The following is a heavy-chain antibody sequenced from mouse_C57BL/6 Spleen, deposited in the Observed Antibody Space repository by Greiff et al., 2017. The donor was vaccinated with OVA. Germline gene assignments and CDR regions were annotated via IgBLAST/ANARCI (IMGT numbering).Heavy chain of an antibody. J-gene: IGHJ3*01. CDR3: ARNYDYDEGAWFAY. V-gene: IGHV1-55*01. Sequence: VQLQQPGAELVKPGASVKMSCKASGYTFTSYWITWVKQRPGQGLEWIGDIYPGSGSTNYNEKFKSKATLTVDTSSSTAYMQLSSLTSEDSAVYYCARNYDYDEGAWFAYWGQGTLVTVSA. CDR2: IYPGSGST. D-gene: IGHD2-4*01. CDR1: GYTFTSYW.